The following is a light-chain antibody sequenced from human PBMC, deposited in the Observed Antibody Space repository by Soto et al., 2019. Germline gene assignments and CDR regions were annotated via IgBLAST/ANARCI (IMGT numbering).Light chain of an antibody. CDR3: QQYGRSSLMFT. J-gene: IGKJ2*01. V-gene: IGKV3-20*01. CDR1: QSVTSDF. CDR2: GAT. Sequence: EIVLTQSPGTLSLSPGERTTLSCRASQSVTSDFLAWYQQKPGQAPRLLIYGATTRAAGVPDRFSGIGSGTDFTLTITRLEPEDFAVYYCQQYGRSSLMFTFGQGTKLGV.